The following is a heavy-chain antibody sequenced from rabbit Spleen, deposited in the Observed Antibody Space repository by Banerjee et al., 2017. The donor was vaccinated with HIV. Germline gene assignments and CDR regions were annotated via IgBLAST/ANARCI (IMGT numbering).Heavy chain of an antibody. CDR1: GFSFSNNYV. J-gene: IGHJ4*01. Sequence: QEQLEESGGDLVKPGASLTLTCTASGFSFSNNYVMCWVRQAPGKGLEWIACISAGSSGSTYYASWAKGRFTISKTSSTTVTLQMPSLTAADTAAYFCARDGYSRGWGIILYYFNLWGPGTLVTVS. CDR3: ARDGYSRGWGIILYYFNL. D-gene: IGHD4-1*01. V-gene: IGHV1S45*01. CDR2: ISAGSSGST.